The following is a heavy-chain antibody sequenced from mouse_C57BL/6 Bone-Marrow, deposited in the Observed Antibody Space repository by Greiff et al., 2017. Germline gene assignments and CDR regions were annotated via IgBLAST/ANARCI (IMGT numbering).Heavy chain of an antibody. CDR1: GYTFTSYW. J-gene: IGHJ1*03. Sequence: VQLQQSGTELVKPGASVKLSCKASGYTFTSYWMHWVKQRPGQGLEWIGNINPSNGGTNYNEKFKSKATLTVDKSSSTAYMQLSSLTSEDSAVYYCARNPSYYGSSHWYFDVWGTGTTVTVSS. CDR3: ARNPSYYGSSHWYFDV. V-gene: IGHV1-53*01. CDR2: INPSNGGT. D-gene: IGHD1-1*01.